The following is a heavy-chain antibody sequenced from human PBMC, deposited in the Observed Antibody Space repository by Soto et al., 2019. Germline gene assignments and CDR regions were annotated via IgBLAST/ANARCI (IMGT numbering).Heavy chain of an antibody. CDR1: GNTFTSCY. CDR2: IDPSGGST. J-gene: IGHJ6*02. V-gene: IGHV1-46*01. CDR3: ARQKVRGVLHHYYYNAMDV. D-gene: IGHD3-10*01. Sequence: ASVKVSCKASGNTFTSCYMHWVRQAPGQGLEWMGRIDPSGGSTSYAQKFQGRVSMTRDTSTSTVYLELSSLTFEDTAVYYCARQKVRGVLHHYYYNAMDVWGQGTTVTVSS.